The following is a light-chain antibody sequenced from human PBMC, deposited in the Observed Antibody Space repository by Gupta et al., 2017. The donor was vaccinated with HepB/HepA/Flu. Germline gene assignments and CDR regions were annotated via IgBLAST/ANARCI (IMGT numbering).Light chain of an antibody. CDR1: NLGDKF. Sequence: SYELTQPPSVSVSPGQTASITCSGDNLGDKFACWYQQKPDQSPLLIIYQDSKRPAGLPERFAGSNAGNTATLTISGTQAMDKADYYCPAWDSSTLVVFGGGTKLTVL. J-gene: IGLJ2*01. CDR3: PAWDSSTLVV. CDR2: QDS. V-gene: IGLV3-1*01.